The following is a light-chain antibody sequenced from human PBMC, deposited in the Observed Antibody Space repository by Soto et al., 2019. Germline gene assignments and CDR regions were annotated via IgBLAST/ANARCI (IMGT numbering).Light chain of an antibody. V-gene: IGKV1-5*03. CDR2: KAS. CDR1: QNIGSW. CDR3: QQYDHYWT. Sequence: EIEISQSPSTVSASVGDRVTIPCRASQNIGSWLAWYQQKPGKAPKLLIYKASSLESGVPSRFSGSGSGTEFTLTISSLQPDDFATYYCQQYDHYWTFGQGTKVDI. J-gene: IGKJ1*01.